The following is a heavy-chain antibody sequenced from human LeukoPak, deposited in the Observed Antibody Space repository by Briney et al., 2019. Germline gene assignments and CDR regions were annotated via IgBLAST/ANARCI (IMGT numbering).Heavy chain of an antibody. J-gene: IGHJ6*03. CDR1: DGSFSGYY. Sequence: SETLSLTCAVYDGSFSGYYWSWIRQPAGKGLEWIGRIYTSGSTNYNPSLKSRVTMSVDTSKNQFSLKLSSVTAADTAVYYCARGVTGYYSYYYYYYMDGWGKGTTVTISS. V-gene: IGHV4-59*10. CDR3: ARGVTGYYSYYYYYYMDG. D-gene: IGHD3-9*01. CDR2: IYTSGST.